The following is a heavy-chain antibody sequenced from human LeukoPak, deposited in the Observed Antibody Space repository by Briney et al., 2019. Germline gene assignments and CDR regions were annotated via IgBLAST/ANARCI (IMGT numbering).Heavy chain of an antibody. CDR1: GGSISSSSYY. V-gene: IGHV4-39*01. D-gene: IGHD1-14*01. J-gene: IGHJ5*02. CDR3: ASEPVSRFANWFDP. CDR2: IYYSGST. Sequence: SETLSLTCTVSGGSISSSSYYWGWIRQPPGKGLEWIGSIYYSGSTYYNPSLKSRVTISVDTSKNQFSLKLSSVTAADTAVYYCASEPVSRFANWFDPWGQGTLVTVSS.